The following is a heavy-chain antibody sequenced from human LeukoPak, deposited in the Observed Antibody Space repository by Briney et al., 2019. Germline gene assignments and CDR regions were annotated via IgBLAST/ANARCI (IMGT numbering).Heavy chain of an antibody. CDR3: ARGGRYGYYYYMDV. V-gene: IGHV4-39*07. Sequence: SETLSLTCTVSGDSISGSSHFWGWIRQPPGKGLEWIANIYYTGSTYYNPSLKSRVTISVDTSKNQFSLKLSSVTAADTAVYYCARGGRYGYYYYMDVWGKGTTVTISS. J-gene: IGHJ6*03. CDR2: IYYTGST. CDR1: GDSISGSSHF. D-gene: IGHD3-16*01.